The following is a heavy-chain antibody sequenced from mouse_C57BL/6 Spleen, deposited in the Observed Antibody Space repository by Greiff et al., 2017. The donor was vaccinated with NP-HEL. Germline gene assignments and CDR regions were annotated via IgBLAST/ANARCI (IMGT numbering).Heavy chain of an antibody. CDR2: IWSGGST. D-gene: IGHD2-5*01. J-gene: IGHJ4*01. V-gene: IGHV2-2*01. Sequence: VKLQESGPGLVQPSQSLSITCTVSGFSLTSYGVHWVRQSPGKGLEWLGVIWSGGSTDYNAAFISRLSISKDNSKSQVFFKMNSLQADDTAIYYCARNYYSNYDYAMDYWGQGTSVTVSS. CDR1: GFSLTSYG. CDR3: ARNYYSNYDYAMDY.